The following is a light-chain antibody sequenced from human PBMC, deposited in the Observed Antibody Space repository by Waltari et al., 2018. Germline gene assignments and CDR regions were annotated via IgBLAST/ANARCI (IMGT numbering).Light chain of an antibody. Sequence: QPAPTHSASVSGSPGQSITLPCAGTSSDFAAFNYVSWYQQHPGKAPQLIIYDVRKRTSGVSNRFSGSKSGNTASLTISGLQAEDEADYYCSSYTSTWVFGGGTKLTVL. V-gene: IGLV2-14*01. CDR1: SSDFAAFNY. J-gene: IGLJ3*02. CDR2: DVR. CDR3: SSYTSTWV.